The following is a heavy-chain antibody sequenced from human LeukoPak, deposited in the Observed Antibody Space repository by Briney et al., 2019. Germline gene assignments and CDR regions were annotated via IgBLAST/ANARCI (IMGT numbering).Heavy chain of an antibody. J-gene: IGHJ4*02. V-gene: IGHV3-21*01. Sequence: PGGSLRLSCAASGLTFSGYTMNWVRQAPGKGLEWVLSISSSSSYIYYADSVKGRFTISRDNAKNSLYLQMKSLRAEDTAVYYCARGVGMAAVGRFVNYFDYWGQGTLVTVSS. CDR1: GLTFSGYT. CDR3: ARGVGMAAVGRFVNYFDY. D-gene: IGHD6-13*01. CDR2: ISSSSSYI.